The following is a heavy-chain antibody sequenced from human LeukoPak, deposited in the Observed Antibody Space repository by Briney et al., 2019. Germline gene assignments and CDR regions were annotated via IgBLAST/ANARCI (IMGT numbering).Heavy chain of an antibody. CDR2: ITSSGTYI. CDR1: GFTFNNYN. CDR3: ARDRFLRRPEPADY. V-gene: IGHV3-21*04. Sequence: PGGSLRLSCATSGFTFNNYNMNWVRQAPGRALEWVSSITSSGTYIFYADSVKGRFTISRDNAKNSLYLQMNSLRAEDTALYYCARDRFLRRPEPADYWGQGTLVTVSS. J-gene: IGHJ4*02. D-gene: IGHD2/OR15-2a*01.